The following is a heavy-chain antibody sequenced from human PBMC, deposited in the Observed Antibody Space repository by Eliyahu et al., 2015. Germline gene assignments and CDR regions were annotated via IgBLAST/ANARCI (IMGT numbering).Heavy chain of an antibody. J-gene: IGHJ3*02. CDR2: IYFSGST. Sequence: QLQLQESGPGLVKPSETLSLTCTVSGGXISSSSYYWGWIRQPPGKGLEWIGSIYFSGSTYYNPSLKSRVTISVDTSKNQFSLKLSSVTAADTAVYYCANPYCSGGSCYSPDAFDIWGQGTMVTVSS. CDR3: ANPYCSGGSCYSPDAFDI. CDR1: GGXISSSSYY. V-gene: IGHV4-39*01. D-gene: IGHD2-15*01.